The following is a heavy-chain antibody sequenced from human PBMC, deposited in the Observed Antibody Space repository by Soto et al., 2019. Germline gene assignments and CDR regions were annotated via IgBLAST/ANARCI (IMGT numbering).Heavy chain of an antibody. CDR1: GFTFSSYA. CDR3: AKMPAYCSSTSCSRKYYFDY. CDR2: ISGSGGST. V-gene: IGHV3-23*01. D-gene: IGHD2-2*01. Sequence: GGSLRLSCAASGFTFSSYAMSWVRQAPGKGLEWVSAISGSGGSTYYAESVKGRFTISRDNSKNTLYLQMNSLRAEDTAVYYCAKMPAYCSSTSCSRKYYFDYWGQGTLVTVSS. J-gene: IGHJ4*02.